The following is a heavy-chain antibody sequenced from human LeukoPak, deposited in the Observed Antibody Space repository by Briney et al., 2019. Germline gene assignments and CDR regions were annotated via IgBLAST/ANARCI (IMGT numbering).Heavy chain of an antibody. D-gene: IGHD2-2*01. V-gene: IGHV1-18*01. Sequence: ASVKVSCKAYGYTFTSYGISWVRQAPGQGLEWMGWISAYNGNTNYAQKLQGRVTMTTDTSTSTAYMELRSLRSEDTAVYYCARVHIVVVPAAARFYYSYGMDVWGQGTMVTVSS. CDR2: ISAYNGNT. J-gene: IGHJ6*02. CDR1: GYTFTSYG. CDR3: ARVHIVVVPAAARFYYSYGMDV.